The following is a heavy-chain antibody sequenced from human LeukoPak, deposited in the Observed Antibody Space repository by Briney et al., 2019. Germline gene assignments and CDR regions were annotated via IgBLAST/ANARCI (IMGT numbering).Heavy chain of an antibody. CDR1: GFTFSSYG. D-gene: IGHD5-12*01. V-gene: IGHV3-30*02. CDR2: IRYDGSNK. CDR3: ARSLYSGFSYYYYGMDV. Sequence: GGSLRLSCAASGFTFSSYGMHWVRQAPGKGLEWVAFIRYDGSNKYYADSVKGRFTISRDNAKNSLYLQMNSLRAEDTAVYYCARSLYSGFSYYYYGMDVWGQGTTVTVSS. J-gene: IGHJ6*02.